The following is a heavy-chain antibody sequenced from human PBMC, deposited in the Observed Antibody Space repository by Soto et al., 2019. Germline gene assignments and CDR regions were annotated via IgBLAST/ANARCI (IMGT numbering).Heavy chain of an antibody. CDR1: EFTFSNYE. Sequence: GGSLRLSCVGSEFTFSNYEMNWVRQAPGKGLEWVSYISYTGSTIYYADSVRGRFTISRDDSKNSLYLQMNSLRAEDTAVYYCARGLRNYYDRSGLHYWGQGTLVTVSS. J-gene: IGHJ4*02. CDR3: ARGLRNYYDRSGLHY. V-gene: IGHV3-48*03. CDR2: ISYTGSTI. D-gene: IGHD3-22*01.